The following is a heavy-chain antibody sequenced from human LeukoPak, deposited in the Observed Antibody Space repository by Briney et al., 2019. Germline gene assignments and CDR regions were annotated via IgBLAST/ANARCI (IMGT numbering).Heavy chain of an antibody. Sequence: GGSLRLSCVASGFIFSDHAFHWVCQSPDKGLEWVALIGSDGTKQYYADSVQGRFTVSRENSKNTLFLQMNTVRADDTAVYFCARQMTSTRLFDSWGQGTLVTVSS. CDR3: ARQMTSTRLFDS. V-gene: IGHV3-30*04. CDR2: IGSDGTKQ. J-gene: IGHJ4*02. CDR1: GFIFSDHA. D-gene: IGHD5/OR15-5a*01.